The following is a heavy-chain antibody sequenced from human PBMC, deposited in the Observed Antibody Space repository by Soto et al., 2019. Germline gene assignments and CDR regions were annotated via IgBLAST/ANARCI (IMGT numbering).Heavy chain of an antibody. D-gene: IGHD4-17*01. V-gene: IGHV1-69*12. CDR2: IIPILGTA. CDR3: AQTVTNNDYNGMDV. J-gene: IGHJ6*04. Sequence: QVQLVQSGAEVKKPGSSVKVSCKASGGTFISYAISWVRQAPGQGLEWMGGIIPILGTADYAQKFQGRVTITADESTSTGYMEVSSLRSEDTAVYYCAQTVTNNDYNGMDVWGKGTTVTVSS. CDR1: GGTFISYA.